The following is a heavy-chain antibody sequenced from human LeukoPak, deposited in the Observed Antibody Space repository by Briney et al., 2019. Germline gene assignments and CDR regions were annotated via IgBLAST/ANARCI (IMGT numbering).Heavy chain of an antibody. V-gene: IGHV3-21*01. CDR3: ARDNGRHYDFWSGSKRGIDY. D-gene: IGHD3-3*01. CDR2: ISSSSSYI. CDR1: GFTFSSYS. J-gene: IGHJ4*02. Sequence: GSLRLSCAASGFTFSSYSMNWVRQAPGKGLEWVSSISSSSSYIYYAGSVKGRFTISRDNAKNSLYLQMNSLRAEDTAVYYCARDNGRHYDFWSGSKRGIDYWGQGTLVTVSS.